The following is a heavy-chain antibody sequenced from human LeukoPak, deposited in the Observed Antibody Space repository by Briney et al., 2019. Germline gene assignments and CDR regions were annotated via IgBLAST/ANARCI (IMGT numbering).Heavy chain of an antibody. D-gene: IGHD2-2*01. CDR2: ISGSGGST. J-gene: IGHJ4*02. V-gene: IGHV3-23*01. CDR1: GFTFSSYA. Sequence: GGSLRLSCAASGFTFSSYAMSWVRQAPGKGLEWGSAISGSGGSTYYAASVKGRFTISRDNSKNTLYLQMNSLRAEDTAVYYCATPDVVVPAAITLGYWGQGTLVTVSS. CDR3: ATPDVVVPAAITLGY.